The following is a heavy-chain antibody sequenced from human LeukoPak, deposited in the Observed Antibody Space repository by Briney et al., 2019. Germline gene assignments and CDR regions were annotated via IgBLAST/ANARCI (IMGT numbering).Heavy chain of an antibody. V-gene: IGHV3-74*01. CDR3: ARGGRKGNWPGEAGYYYYGMDV. D-gene: IGHD1-20*01. Sequence: PGGSLRLSCAASGFTFSSYAMSWVRQAPGKGLVWVSRINSDGSSTSYADSVKGRFTISRDNAKNTLYLQMNSLRAEDTAVYYCARGGRKGNWPGEAGYYYYGMDVWGQGTTVTVSS. CDR1: GFTFSSYA. J-gene: IGHJ6*02. CDR2: INSDGSST.